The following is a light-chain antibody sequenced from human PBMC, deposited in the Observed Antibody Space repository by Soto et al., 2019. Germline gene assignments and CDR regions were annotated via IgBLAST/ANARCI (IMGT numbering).Light chain of an antibody. V-gene: IGKV1-39*01. CDR1: PSISNY. J-gene: IGKJ3*01. CDR2: AAS. Sequence: DIQMTQSPSSLSASVGDRVTITCRASPSISNYLNCYQQKPGKAPKLLIYAASSLQSGVPSRFSGSGSWTDFTLTISSLQPEDFATYSCQQSYTTLFTFGPGTNVDI. CDR3: QQSYTTLFT.